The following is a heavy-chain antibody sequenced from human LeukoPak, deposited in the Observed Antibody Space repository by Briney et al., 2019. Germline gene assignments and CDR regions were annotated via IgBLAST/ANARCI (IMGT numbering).Heavy chain of an antibody. J-gene: IGHJ5*02. CDR2: INPNSGGT. D-gene: IGHD3-22*01. CDR3: AREEVYYYDSSGYYYGWFDP. CDR1: GYTFTGYY. V-gene: IGHV1-2*02. Sequence: ASVKVSCKASGYTFTGYYMHWVRLAPGQGLEWMGWINPNSGGTNYAQKFQGRVTMTRDTSISTAYMELSRLRSDDTAVYYCAREEVYYYDSSGYYYGWFDPWGQGTLVTVSS.